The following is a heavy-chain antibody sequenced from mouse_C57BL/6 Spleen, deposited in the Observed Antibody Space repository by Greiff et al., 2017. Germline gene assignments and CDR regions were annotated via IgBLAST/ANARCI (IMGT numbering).Heavy chain of an antibody. J-gene: IGHJ1*03. Sequence: QVQLQQSGAELARPGASVKMSCTASGYTFTSYTMPWVKQRPGQGLEWIGYINPSSGYTNYNQTFKDQATLTADKSSSTAYMPLSSLTSEDEAVYYCARYDDGSSYWYFDVWGTGTTVTVSS. CDR2: INPSSGYT. D-gene: IGHD1-1*01. CDR3: ARYDDGSSYWYFDV. V-gene: IGHV1-4*01. CDR1: GYTFTSYT.